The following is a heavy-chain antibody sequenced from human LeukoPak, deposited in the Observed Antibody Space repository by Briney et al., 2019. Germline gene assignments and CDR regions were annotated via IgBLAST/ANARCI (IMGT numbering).Heavy chain of an antibody. J-gene: IGHJ5*02. CDR3: ARGKTSQNIVTRKTYNWFDP. CDR2: ISSRDGYM. V-gene: IGHV3-21*01. Sequence: GGSLRLSCAASGFTFSDYSMNWVRQAPGKGLEWVSSISSRDGYMYYADSTKGRFTMSRDNAKNSVFLQIDSLRAEDTAVYYCARGKTSQNIVTRKTYNWFDPWGQGTLVTVSS. D-gene: IGHD2/OR15-2a*01. CDR1: GFTFSDYS.